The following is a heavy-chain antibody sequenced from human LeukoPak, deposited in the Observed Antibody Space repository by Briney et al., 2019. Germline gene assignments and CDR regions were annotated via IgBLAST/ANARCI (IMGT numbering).Heavy chain of an antibody. V-gene: IGHV3-23*01. CDR3: AKDPRGGITMIVVAPYDY. Sequence: PGGSLRLSCAASGFTFSSYSMNWVRQAPGKGLEWVSAISGSGGSTYYADSVKGRFTISRDNSKNTLYLQMNSLRAEDTAVYYCAKDPRGGITMIVVAPYDYWGQGTLVTVSS. J-gene: IGHJ4*02. D-gene: IGHD3-22*01. CDR2: ISGSGGST. CDR1: GFTFSSYS.